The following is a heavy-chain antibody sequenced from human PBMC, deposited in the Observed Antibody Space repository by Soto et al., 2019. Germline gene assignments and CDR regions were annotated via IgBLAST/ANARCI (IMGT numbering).Heavy chain of an antibody. CDR2: IWYDGSNK. CDR3: ASKGEGGPLWSYFDY. J-gene: IGHJ4*02. CDR1: GFTFSSYG. Sequence: QVQLVESGGGVVQPGRSLRLSCAASGFTFSSYGMHWVRQAPGKGLEWVAVIWYDGSNKYYADSVKGRFTIYRDNSKNTLYQQINCLRTEYTAAYYCASKGEGGPLWSYFDYWGQGTLVTVSS. D-gene: IGHD5-18*01. V-gene: IGHV3-33*01.